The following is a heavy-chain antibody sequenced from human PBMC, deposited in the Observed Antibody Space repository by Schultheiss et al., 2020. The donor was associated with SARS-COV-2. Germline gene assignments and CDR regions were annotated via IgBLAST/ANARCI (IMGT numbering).Heavy chain of an antibody. J-gene: IGHJ6*02. Sequence: GGSLRLSCAASGFTFSSYAMHWVRQAPGKGLEWVAVISYDGSNKYYADSVKGRFTISRDNSKNTLYLQMNSLRAEDTAVYYCARDNVGAYYYYGMDVWGQGTTVTVSS. V-gene: IGHV3-30*01. CDR3: ARDNVGAYYYYGMDV. CDR1: GFTFSSYA. D-gene: IGHD3-16*01. CDR2: ISYDGSNK.